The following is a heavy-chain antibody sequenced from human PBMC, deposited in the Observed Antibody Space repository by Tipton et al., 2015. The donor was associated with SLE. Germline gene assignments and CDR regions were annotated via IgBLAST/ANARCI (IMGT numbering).Heavy chain of an antibody. D-gene: IGHD6-19*01. V-gene: IGHV3-11*06. Sequence: FTISRDNANNSLYLQMNSLRAEDTAVYYCATRQGSGWYQYFDYWGQGTLVTVPS. J-gene: IGHJ4*02. CDR3: ATRQGSGWYQYFDY.